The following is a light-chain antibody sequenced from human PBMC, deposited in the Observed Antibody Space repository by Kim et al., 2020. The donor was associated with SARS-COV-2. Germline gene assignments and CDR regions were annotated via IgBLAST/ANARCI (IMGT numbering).Light chain of an antibody. V-gene: IGLV3-21*04. CDR2: YDS. Sequence: PGKAARLTWGGNSIGSKSVHCYQQKPGQAPVLVIYYDSDRPSGIPERFSGSNSGNTATLTISRVEAGDEADYYCQVWDSSSDHRVVFGGGTQLTVL. CDR1: SIGSKS. J-gene: IGLJ2*01. CDR3: QVWDSSSDHRVV.